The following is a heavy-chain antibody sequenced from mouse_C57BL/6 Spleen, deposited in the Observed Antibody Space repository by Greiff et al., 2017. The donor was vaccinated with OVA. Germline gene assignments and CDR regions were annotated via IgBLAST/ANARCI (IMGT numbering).Heavy chain of an antibody. D-gene: IGHD1-1*01. Sequence: QVQLQQPGAELVRPGSSVKLSCKASGYTFTSYWMHWVKQRPIQGLEWIGNIDPSDSETHYNQKFKDKATLTVDKSSSTAYMQLSSLTSEDSAVYYCARFTTVVATPYWYFDVRGTGTTVTVSS. CDR2: IDPSDSET. CDR1: GYTFTSYW. J-gene: IGHJ1*03. CDR3: ARFTTVVATPYWYFDV. V-gene: IGHV1-52*01.